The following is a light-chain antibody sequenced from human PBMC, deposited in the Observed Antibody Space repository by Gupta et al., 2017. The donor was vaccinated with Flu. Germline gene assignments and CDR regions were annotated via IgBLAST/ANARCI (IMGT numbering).Light chain of an antibody. CDR2: GNS. J-gene: IGLJ3*02. CDR3: QSYDSGLSGSWV. CDR1: PSNIGAGYD. Sequence: QSVLTPPPPVSGVPGQTVTISCTGSPSNIGAGYDVHWYQQFPGAAPKPLVSGNSDRRSGVPVRFSGSKSSTSTSLAITGLQTEDEADYYCQSYDSGLSGSWVFGGGTKLTVL. V-gene: IGLV1-40*01.